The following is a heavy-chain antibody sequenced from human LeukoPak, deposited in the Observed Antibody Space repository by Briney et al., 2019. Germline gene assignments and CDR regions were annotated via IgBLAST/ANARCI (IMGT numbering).Heavy chain of an antibody. J-gene: IGHJ6*02. V-gene: IGHV1-8*01. CDR3: ARGGYSSSWKWGNHYYYGMDV. CDR1: GYTFTSYD. D-gene: IGHD6-13*01. Sequence: ASVKVSCKASGYTFTSYDINWVRQATGQGLEWMGWMNPNSGNTGYAQKFQGRVTMTRNTSISTAYMELSSLRSEDTAVYYCARGGYSSSWKWGNHYYYGMDVWGQGTTVTVSS. CDR2: MNPNSGNT.